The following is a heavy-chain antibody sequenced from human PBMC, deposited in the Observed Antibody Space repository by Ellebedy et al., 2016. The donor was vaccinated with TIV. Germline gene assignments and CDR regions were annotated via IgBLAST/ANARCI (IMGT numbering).Heavy chain of an antibody. J-gene: IGHJ6*02. CDR2: IYHSGST. D-gene: IGHD2-21*02. V-gene: IGHV4-4*02. CDR1: GGSISSSNW. CDR3: ARDDVVVVTAIRDYYYYYGMDV. Sequence: SETLSLXCAVSGGSISSSNWWSWVRQTPGKGLEWLGEIYHSGSTNYNPSLKSRVTISVDKSKNQFSLKLSSVTAADTAVYYCARDDVVVVTAIRDYYYYYGMDVWGQGTTVTVSS.